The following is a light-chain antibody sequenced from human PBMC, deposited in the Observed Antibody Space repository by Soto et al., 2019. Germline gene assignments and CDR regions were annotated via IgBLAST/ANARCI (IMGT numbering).Light chain of an antibody. CDR1: SSDVGGYNY. CDR2: DVN. V-gene: IGLV2-11*01. J-gene: IGLJ2*01. CDR3: SSYAGSNNLV. Sequence: QSALTQPRSVSGSLGQSVTISCTGTSSDVGGYNYVSWYQQHPGKAPKLMIYDVNKRPSGVPDRFSGSKSGNTASLTVSGLQAEDEADYYCSSYAGSNNLVFGGGTQLTVL.